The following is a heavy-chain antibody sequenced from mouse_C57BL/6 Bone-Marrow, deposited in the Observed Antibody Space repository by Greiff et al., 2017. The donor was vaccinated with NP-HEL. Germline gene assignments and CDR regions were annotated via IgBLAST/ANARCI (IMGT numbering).Heavy chain of an antibody. D-gene: IGHD2-14*01. CDR3: AIYYRGAMDY. CDR1: GYTFTDYY. J-gene: IGHJ4*01. CDR2: IYPGSGNT. Sequence: QVQLKQSGAELVRPGASVKLSCKASGYTFTDYYINWVKQRPGQGLEWIARIYPGSGNTYYNEKFKGKATLTAEKSSSTAYMQLSSLTSEDSAVYFCAIYYRGAMDYWGQGTSVTVSS. V-gene: IGHV1-76*01.